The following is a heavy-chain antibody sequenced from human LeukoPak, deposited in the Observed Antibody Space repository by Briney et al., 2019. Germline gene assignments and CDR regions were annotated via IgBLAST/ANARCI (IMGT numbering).Heavy chain of an antibody. J-gene: IGHJ5*02. CDR2: IYYSGST. CDR1: GVSISSSSYY. Sequence: PSETLSLTCTVSGVSISSSSYYWGWLRQPPGKGLEWIVRIYYSGSTYYNPSHKSRFTITVETSKNQFSLKLRSGTAAGTAVYYCARLPGYCGGDCYSRGWFDPWGQGTLVTVSA. V-gene: IGHV4-39*01. D-gene: IGHD2-21*02. CDR3: ARLPGYCGGDCYSRGWFDP.